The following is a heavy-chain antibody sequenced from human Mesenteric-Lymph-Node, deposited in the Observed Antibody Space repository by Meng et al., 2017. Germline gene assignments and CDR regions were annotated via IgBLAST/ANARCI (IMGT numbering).Heavy chain of an antibody. J-gene: IGHJ1*01. D-gene: IGHD6-13*01. V-gene: IGHV4-31*03. Sequence: HLPEPGPGLVKPSQTLPLTCTVSGGSISSGGYYWSWIRQHPGKGLEWIGYIYYSGSTYYNPSLKSRVTISVDTSKNQFSLKLSSVSAADTAVYYCARGEYSSSWYAEYFQHWGQGTLVTVSS. CDR2: IYYSGST. CDR3: ARGEYSSSWYAEYFQH. CDR1: GGSISSGGYY.